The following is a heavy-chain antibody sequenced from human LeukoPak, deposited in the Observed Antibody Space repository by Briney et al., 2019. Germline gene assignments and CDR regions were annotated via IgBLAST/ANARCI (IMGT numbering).Heavy chain of an antibody. V-gene: IGHV3-49*03. Sequence: GGSLRLSCTASGFTFGDYAMSWFRQAPGKGLEWVGFIRSKAYGGTTEYAASVKGRFTISRDDSKSIAYLQMNSLKTEDTAVYYCTRLFYGDYGLYFDYWGQGTLVTVSS. CDR3: TRLFYGDYGLYFDY. D-gene: IGHD4-17*01. CDR2: IRSKAYGGTT. CDR1: GFTFGDYA. J-gene: IGHJ4*02.